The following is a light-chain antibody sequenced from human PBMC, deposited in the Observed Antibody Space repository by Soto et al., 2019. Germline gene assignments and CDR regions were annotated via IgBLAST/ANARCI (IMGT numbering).Light chain of an antibody. V-gene: IGKV2-28*01. CDR3: MQPQHTPFT. CDR2: LGS. Sequence: EIVMTQSPLSLPVTPGEPATISCRSSQSLLRRDGYYYLDWYLQKPGQSPQLLIYLGSIRASGVPDRLSGSGSGTDFTLKISRVEAEDVGVYYCMQPQHTPFTFGPGTTVEI. J-gene: IGKJ3*01. CDR1: QSLLRRDGYYY.